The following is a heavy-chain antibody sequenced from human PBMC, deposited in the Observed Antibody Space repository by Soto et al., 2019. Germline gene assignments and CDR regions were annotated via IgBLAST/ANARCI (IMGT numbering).Heavy chain of an antibody. J-gene: IGHJ4*02. Sequence: SVKVSCKASGYTFTSYGLTWVRQAPGQGLEWMGWISAHNGNTNYAQKLQGRVTMTTDTSTSTAYMELRSLRSDDTAVYYCASRREGGSGRYFDYWGQGTLVTVSS. D-gene: IGHD1-26*01. CDR3: ASRREGGSGRYFDY. V-gene: IGHV1-18*01. CDR1: GYTFTSYG. CDR2: ISAHNGNT.